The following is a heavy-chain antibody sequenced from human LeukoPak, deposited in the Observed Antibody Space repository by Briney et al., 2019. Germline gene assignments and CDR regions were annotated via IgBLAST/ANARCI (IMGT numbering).Heavy chain of an antibody. CDR1: GFTFSSYA. V-gene: IGHV3-30-3*01. Sequence: GGSLRLSCAASGFTFSSYAMHWVRQAPGKGLEWVAVISYDGSNKYYADSVKGRFTISRDNSKNTLYLQMNSLRAEDTAVYYCAREAAVAGSAAFDIWGQGTMVTVSS. D-gene: IGHD6-19*01. CDR3: AREAAVAGSAAFDI. J-gene: IGHJ3*02. CDR2: ISYDGSNK.